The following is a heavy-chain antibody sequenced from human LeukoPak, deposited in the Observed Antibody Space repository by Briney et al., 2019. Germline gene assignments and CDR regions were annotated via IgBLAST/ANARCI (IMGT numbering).Heavy chain of an antibody. CDR1: GSSISSWY. D-gene: IGHD6-19*01. CDR3: ARETKLMGYSSGLGFNY. V-gene: IGHV4-59*01. Sequence: SDTLSLTCTVSGSSISSWYWSWIRQPPGKGLEWIGYIYDSGNTNYNPSLKTRVTISADTSKNQLSLNLTSVTAADTAVYYCARETKLMGYSSGLGFNYWGQGTLVTVSS. J-gene: IGHJ4*02. CDR2: IYDSGNT.